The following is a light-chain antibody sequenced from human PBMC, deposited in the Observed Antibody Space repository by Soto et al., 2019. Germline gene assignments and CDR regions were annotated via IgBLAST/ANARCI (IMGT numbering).Light chain of an antibody. Sequence: QSALTQPPSVSGSPGQSVAISCTGTSSDVGSYNRVSWYQQPPGTAPKVMIYEVSNRPSGVPDRFSGSKSGNTASLTISGLQAEDEADYYCSSYKSSSTYVFGTGTKVTV. CDR2: EVS. CDR1: SSDVGSYNR. V-gene: IGLV2-18*02. CDR3: SSYKSSSTYV. J-gene: IGLJ1*01.